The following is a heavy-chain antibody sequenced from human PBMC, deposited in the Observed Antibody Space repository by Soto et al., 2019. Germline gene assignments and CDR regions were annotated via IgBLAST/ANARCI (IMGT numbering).Heavy chain of an antibody. V-gene: IGHV1-69*13. CDR1: GGTFSSYA. J-gene: IGHJ6*02. Sequence: ASVKVSCKASGGTFSSYAISWVRQAPGQGLEWMGGIIPIFGTANYAQKFQGRVTITADESTSTAYMELSSLRSEDTAVYYCARVKSDGSCYTCYYGMDVWGQGTTVTVSS. CDR2: IIPIFGTA. CDR3: ARVKSDGSCYTCYYGMDV. D-gene: IGHD2-15*01.